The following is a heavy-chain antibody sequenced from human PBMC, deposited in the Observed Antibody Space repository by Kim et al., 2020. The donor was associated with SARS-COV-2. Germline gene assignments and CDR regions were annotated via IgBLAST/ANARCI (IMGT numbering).Heavy chain of an antibody. J-gene: IGHJ2*01. V-gene: IGHV3-9*01. D-gene: IGHD6-6*01. CDR3: AKLVSGG. CDR1: GFTFNSYA. Sequence: GGSLRLSCAASGFTFNSYAMRWVRQAPGKGLEWVSGIRQDGSSKCYADSVKGRFTISRDNAKNSLYLQMNSLRAEDTAVYYCAKLVSGGWGSGT. CDR2: IRQDGSSK.